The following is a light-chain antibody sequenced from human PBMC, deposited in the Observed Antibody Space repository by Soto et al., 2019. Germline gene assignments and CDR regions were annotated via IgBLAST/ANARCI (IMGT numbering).Light chain of an antibody. CDR1: SGHSNYA. J-gene: IGLJ2*01. Sequence: QTVVTQSPSASASLGASVKLTCTLSSGHSNYAIAWHQQQPEKGPRYLMKLNSDGSHTKGDGIPDRFSGSSSGAERYLTISSLQSEDEADYYCQTWATGENVVFGGGTKVTVL. CDR3: QTWATGENVV. V-gene: IGLV4-69*02. CDR2: LNSDGSH.